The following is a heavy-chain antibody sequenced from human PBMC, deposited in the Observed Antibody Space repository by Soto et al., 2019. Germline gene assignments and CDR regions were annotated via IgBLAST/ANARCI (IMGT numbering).Heavy chain of an antibody. CDR3: ARRYGYACET. CDR1: GGSISSYY. D-gene: IGHD4-17*01. CDR2: IYYSGST. J-gene: IGHJ3*02. Sequence: QVQLQESGPGLVKPSETLSLTCTVSGGSISSYYWSWIRQPPGKGLEWIGYIYYSGSTNYNPSLKRPVTISVDTPKIPFSLKLSSVTAADTAVYYCARRYGYACETWGQGTMVTVSS. V-gene: IGHV4-59*01.